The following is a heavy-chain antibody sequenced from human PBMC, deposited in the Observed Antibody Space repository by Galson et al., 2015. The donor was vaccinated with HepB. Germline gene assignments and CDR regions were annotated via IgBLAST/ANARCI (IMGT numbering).Heavy chain of an antibody. J-gene: IGHJ4*02. V-gene: IGHV3-30*04. Sequence: SLRLSCAASGFTFSSYDFHWVRQAPGKGLEWVAVISYDGSKKDYADSVKGRFTISRDNPKNTLYLQMNSLRDEDTAVYYCARGGYNYGYFDYWGQGTLVTVSS. CDR2: ISYDGSKK. D-gene: IGHD5-18*01. CDR3: ARGGYNYGYFDY. CDR1: GFTFSSYD.